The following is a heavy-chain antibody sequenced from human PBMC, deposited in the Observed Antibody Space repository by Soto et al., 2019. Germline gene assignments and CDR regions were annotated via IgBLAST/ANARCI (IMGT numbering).Heavy chain of an antibody. CDR2: ISGSGGST. V-gene: IGHV3-23*01. J-gene: IGHJ4*02. CDR1: GFTFSSYA. CDR3: AKILDIVVVPAAPYPPPSFDY. D-gene: IGHD2-2*01. Sequence: PGGSLRLSCAASGFTFSSYAMSWVRQAPGKGLEWVSAISGSGGSTYYADSVKGRFTISRDNSKNTLYLQMNSLRAEDTAVYYCAKILDIVVVPAAPYPPPSFDYWGQGTLVTVSS.